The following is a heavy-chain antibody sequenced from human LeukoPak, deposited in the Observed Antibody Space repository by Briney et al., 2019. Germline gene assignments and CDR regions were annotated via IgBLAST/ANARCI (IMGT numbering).Heavy chain of an antibody. J-gene: IGHJ4*02. D-gene: IGHD1-1*01. CDR3: AKETPLPGDWNDVGPYFDC. CDR2: IRFDGSNK. V-gene: IGHV3-30*02. CDR1: GFTFSHYG. Sequence: PGGSLRLSCAASGFTFSHYGMHWVRQAPGKGLEWVTFIRFDGSNKYYTDSVKGRFTISRDNSKNTLYLQMNSLRPEDTAMYYCAKETPLPGDWNDVGPYFDCWGQGTLVTVSS.